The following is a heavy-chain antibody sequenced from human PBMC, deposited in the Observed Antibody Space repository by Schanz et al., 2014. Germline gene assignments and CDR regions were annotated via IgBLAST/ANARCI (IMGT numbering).Heavy chain of an antibody. CDR1: GYTFISYG. D-gene: IGHD5-12*01. V-gene: IGHV1-18*01. Sequence: QVQLVQSGAEVKKPGASVKVSCKASGYTFISYGIKWVRQAPGQGLEWMGWISAYNGHTDYAQKFQGRVTITADKSTFTAYMDLRSLRSDDTAVYYCARGGGPEDVFDIWGRGTILTVS. J-gene: IGHJ3*02. CDR3: ARGGGPEDVFDI. CDR2: ISAYNGHT.